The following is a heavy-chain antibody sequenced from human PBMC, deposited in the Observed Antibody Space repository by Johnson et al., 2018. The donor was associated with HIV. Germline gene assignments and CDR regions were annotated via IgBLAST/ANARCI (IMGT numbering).Heavy chain of an antibody. CDR1: GVKLDDYA. J-gene: IGHJ3*02. CDR3: AKVLLPQDAFDI. CDR2: ISWNSGSI. V-gene: IGHV3-9*01. D-gene: IGHD2/OR15-2a*01. Sequence: VQLVESGGDLVQPGGSLRLSCAASGVKLDDYAMHWVRQAPGKGLEWVSGISWNSGSIGYADSVKGRFTISRDNAKNSLYLQMNSLRAEDTALYYCAKVLLPQDAFDIWGQGTMVTVSS.